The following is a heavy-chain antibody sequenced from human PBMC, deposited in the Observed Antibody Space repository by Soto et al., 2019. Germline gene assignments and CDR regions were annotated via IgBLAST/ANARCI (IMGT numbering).Heavy chain of an antibody. Sequence: QVQLVQSGADVKKPGSSVKVSCKASGATFSSSTFTWVRQAPGQGLEWMGRIIPMFGITNSAQKFQGRLGITADESTNTVFMDMSSLGSDDTAIYYCATGALTFGGVLNAWGQGTLVTVSS. D-gene: IGHD3-16*01. CDR1: GATFSSST. J-gene: IGHJ4*02. CDR2: IIPMFGIT. V-gene: IGHV1-69*02. CDR3: ATGALTFGGVLNA.